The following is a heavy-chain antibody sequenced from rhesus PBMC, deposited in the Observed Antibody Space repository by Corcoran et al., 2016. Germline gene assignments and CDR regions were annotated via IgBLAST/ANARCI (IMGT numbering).Heavy chain of an antibody. CDR3: ASKDWTGSYGLDS. CDR2: ISYSGRT. CDR1: GGSISSSYYY. V-gene: IGHV4-122*02. D-gene: IGHD3-3*01. J-gene: IGHJ6*01. Sequence: QVQLQESGPGLVKPSETLSLTCAVSGGSISSSYYYWSWIRPAPGKGLEWIGYISYSGRTSYNPSLKSRVTISRDTSKNQFSLKLSSVTAADTAVYYCASKDWTGSYGLDSWGQGVVVTVSP.